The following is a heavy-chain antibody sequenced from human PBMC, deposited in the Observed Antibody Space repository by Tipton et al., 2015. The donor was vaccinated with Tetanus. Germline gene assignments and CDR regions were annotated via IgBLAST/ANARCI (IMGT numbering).Heavy chain of an antibody. CDR1: GFTFSGYA. J-gene: IGHJ4*02. Sequence: SLRLSCATSGFTFSGYAMSWVRQAPGKGLEWVSMISGNGRRTIYADSVKGRFTTSRDSSENTLYLQMNSLRAEDTAVYLCARGFTTYSSARYFDSWGLGTPVTVS. V-gene: IGHV3-23*01. CDR2: ISGNGRRT. CDR3: ARGFTTYSSARYFDS. D-gene: IGHD4-11*01.